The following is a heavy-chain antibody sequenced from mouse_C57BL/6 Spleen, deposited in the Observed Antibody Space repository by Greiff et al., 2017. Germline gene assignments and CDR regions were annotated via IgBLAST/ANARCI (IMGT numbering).Heavy chain of an antibody. V-gene: IGHV1-81*01. CDR1: GYTFTSYG. CDR3: ARRSYYCGSRGNALAY. D-gene: IGHD1-1*01. J-gene: IGHJ3*01. Sequence: VQLQQSGAELARPGASVKLSCKASGYTFTSYGISWVKQRTGQGLEWIGEIYPRSGNTNYNEKFKGKATLTADKSSSTAYMELRSLTSEDSAVXFCARRSYYCGSRGNALAYWGQGTLVTVSA. CDR2: IYPRSGNT.